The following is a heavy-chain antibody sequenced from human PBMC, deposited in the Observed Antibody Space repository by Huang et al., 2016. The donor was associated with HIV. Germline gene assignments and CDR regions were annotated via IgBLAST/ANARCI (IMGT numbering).Heavy chain of an antibody. CDR1: GGSFSAYE. V-gene: IGHV4-34*01. CDR3: ASKPTYDSSGYSAVDF. J-gene: IGHJ4*02. D-gene: IGHD3-22*01. CDR2: INHSGST. Sequence: QVQLQQWGAGLLKPSETLSLTCAVYGGSFSAYEWSWIRQPPGKGLEWIGEINHSGSTHYTPSLKSRVTISVDTSKNQFSLKLTSWTAADTAVYYCASKPTYDSSGYSAVDFWGQGTRVTVSS.